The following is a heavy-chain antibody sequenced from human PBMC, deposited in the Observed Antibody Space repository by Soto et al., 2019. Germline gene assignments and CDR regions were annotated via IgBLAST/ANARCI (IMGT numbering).Heavy chain of an antibody. J-gene: IGHJ6*04. CDR3: AKGVELNV. CDR2: IGDSGAST. D-gene: IGHD1-26*01. CDR1: GFSFSSFA. Sequence: EVLLLESGGGLVQPGGSLRLSCEASGFSFSSFAMNWVRQAPGKGLEWVSAIGDSGASTYYADHVKGLFTISRDNFRNTLYLPLNRLKAHDKGVYYCAKGVELNVWGNGTTVTVSS. V-gene: IGHV3-23*01.